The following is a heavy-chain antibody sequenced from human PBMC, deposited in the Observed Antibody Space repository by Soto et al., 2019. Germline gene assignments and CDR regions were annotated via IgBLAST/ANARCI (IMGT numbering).Heavy chain of an antibody. CDR2: IYDSGST. CDR3: LRSSGDPVDYFEF. D-gene: IGHD2-15*01. CDR1: GDSLKNHY. J-gene: IGHJ4*02. Sequence: SETLSLTCSVSGDSLKNHYWSWIRHSPGKGLEWIGNIYDSGSTNYSPALKSRVSMSVDTSKNLFSLKMHSVSAADTAVYYFLRSSGDPVDYFEFWGKGPGDTVSA. V-gene: IGHV4-59*11.